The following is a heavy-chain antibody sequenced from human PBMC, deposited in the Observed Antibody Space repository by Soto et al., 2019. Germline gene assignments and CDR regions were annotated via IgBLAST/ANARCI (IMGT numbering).Heavy chain of an antibody. CDR2: IIPIFGTA. V-gene: IGHV1-69*12. D-gene: IGHD2-8*01. CDR1: GGTFSSYA. Sequence: QVQLVQSGAEVKKPGSSVKVSCKASGGTFSSYAISWVRQAPGQGLEWMGGIIPIFGTANYAQKFQGRVTCTASESTSTAYRELSSLRSEDTAVYYCALAGLRTRGYYYGMDVWGQGTTVTVSS. J-gene: IGHJ6*02. CDR3: ALAGLRTRGYYYGMDV.